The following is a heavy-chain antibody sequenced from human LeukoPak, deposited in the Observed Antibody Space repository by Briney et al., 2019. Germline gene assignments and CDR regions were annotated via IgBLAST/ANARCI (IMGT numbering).Heavy chain of an antibody. CDR2: IYYSGST. CDR1: GGSISSSSYY. V-gene: IGHV4-39*02. CDR3: ARDAAGYDSSRVENDAFDI. D-gene: IGHD3-22*01. Sequence: SETLSLTCTVSGGSISSSSYYWGWIRQPPGKGLEWIGSIYYSGSTYYNPSLKSRVTISVDTSKNQFSLKLSSVTAADTAVYYCARDAAGYDSSRVENDAFDIWGQGTMVTVSS. J-gene: IGHJ3*02.